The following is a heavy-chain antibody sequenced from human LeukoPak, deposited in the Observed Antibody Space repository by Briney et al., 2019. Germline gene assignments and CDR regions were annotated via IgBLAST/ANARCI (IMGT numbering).Heavy chain of an antibody. V-gene: IGHV3-33*01. CDR3: ARERGYCTNGVCFPLGMDV. Sequence: GGSLRLSCAASGFTFSSYGMHWVRQAPGKGLEWVAVIWNDGSNKYYADSVKGRFTISRDNSKNTLYLQMNSLRAEDTAVYYCARERGYCTNGVCFPLGMDVCGQGTTVTVSS. J-gene: IGHJ6*02. CDR1: GFTFSSYG. CDR2: IWNDGSNK. D-gene: IGHD2-8*01.